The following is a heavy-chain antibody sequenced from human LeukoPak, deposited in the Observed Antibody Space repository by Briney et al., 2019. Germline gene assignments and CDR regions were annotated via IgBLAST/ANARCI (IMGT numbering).Heavy chain of an antibody. CDR2: ISSSGST. J-gene: IGHJ5*02. CDR3: ARRRHYCSGGSCYRKYNWFDP. CDR1: GDSISSGDYY. V-gene: IGHV4-61*02. D-gene: IGHD2-15*01. Sequence: PSETLSLTCTVSGDSISSGDYYWSWIRQPAGKGLEWIGRISSSGSTNYNPSLKSRVTISVDTSKNQFSLKLSSVTAADTAVYYCARRRHYCSGGSCYRKYNWFDPWGQGTLVTVSS.